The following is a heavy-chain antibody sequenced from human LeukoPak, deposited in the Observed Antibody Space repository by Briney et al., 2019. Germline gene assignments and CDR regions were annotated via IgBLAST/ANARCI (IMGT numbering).Heavy chain of an antibody. V-gene: IGHV1-2*02. CDR1: GYTFTSYY. D-gene: IGHD5-18*01. CDR2: INPNSGGT. CDR3: TTLLGGRTAMVRWIDY. J-gene: IGHJ4*02. Sequence: GASVKVSCKASGYTFTSYYMHWVRQAPGQGLEWMGWINPNSGGTNYAQKFQGRVTMTRDTSISTAYMELSRLRSDDTAVYYCTTLLGGRTAMVRWIDYWGQGTLVTVSS.